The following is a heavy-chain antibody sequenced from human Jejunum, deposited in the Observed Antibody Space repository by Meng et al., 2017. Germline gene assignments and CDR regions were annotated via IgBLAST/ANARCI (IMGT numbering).Heavy chain of an antibody. J-gene: IGHJ6*02. D-gene: IGHD2-2*01. V-gene: IGHV5-51*01. Sequence: GESLKISCKASGYTVSSFWIAWVRQMPAKGLEWVGIIFPGDSDTRYSPSFQGQVTISADKSISTAYLQCSRLQASDTAMYYCVRGGCSSTSCYGTDYYYYPMDTWGQGTSVTVSS. CDR3: VRGGCSSTSCYGTDYYYYPMDT. CDR1: GYTVSSFW. CDR2: IFPGDSDT.